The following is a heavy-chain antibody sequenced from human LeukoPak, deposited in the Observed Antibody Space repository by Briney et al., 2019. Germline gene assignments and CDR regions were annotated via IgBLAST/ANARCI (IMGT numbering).Heavy chain of an antibody. J-gene: IGHJ4*02. Sequence: ASVKVSCKASRYTFTGYYMHWVRQAPGQGLEWMGRINPNSGGTNYAQKFQGRVTMTKDTSISTAYMELSRLRSDDTAVYYCASRLSKLLWFGEFPLDYWGKGTLVTVSS. V-gene: IGHV1-2*06. CDR2: INPNSGGT. CDR3: ASRLSKLLWFGEFPLDY. CDR1: RYTFTGYY. D-gene: IGHD3-10*01.